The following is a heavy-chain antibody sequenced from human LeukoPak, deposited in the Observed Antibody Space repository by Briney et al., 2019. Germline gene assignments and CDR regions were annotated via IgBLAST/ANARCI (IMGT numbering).Heavy chain of an antibody. Sequence: PGGSLRLSCAASGFTFSSYRMSWVRQAPGNGLEWVANIKEDGSEAYYVDSVKGRFTISRDNAKNLLYLEMNSLRAEDAALYYCARVDGSSSCPDYWGQGTLVTVSS. CDR2: IKEDGSEA. V-gene: IGHV3-7*01. CDR1: GFTFSSYR. D-gene: IGHD6-19*01. CDR3: ARVDGSSSCPDY. J-gene: IGHJ4*02.